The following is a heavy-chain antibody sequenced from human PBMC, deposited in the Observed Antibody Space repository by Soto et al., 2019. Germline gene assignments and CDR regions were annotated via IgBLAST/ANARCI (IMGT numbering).Heavy chain of an antibody. CDR3: ARVNVVHPSVDYYYYKDV. V-gene: IGHV1-69*02. CDR1: GGTFSSYT. Sequence: SVKVSCKASGGTFSSYTISWVRQAPGQGLEWMGRIIPILGIANYAQKFQGRVTITADKSTSTAYMELSSLRSEDTAVYYCARVNVVHPSVDYYYYKDVWSKGTTVTVSS. CDR2: IIPILGIA. D-gene: IGHD2-21*01. J-gene: IGHJ6*03.